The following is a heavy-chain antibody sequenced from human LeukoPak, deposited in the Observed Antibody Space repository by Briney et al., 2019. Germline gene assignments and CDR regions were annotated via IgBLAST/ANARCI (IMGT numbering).Heavy chain of an antibody. J-gene: IGHJ4*02. D-gene: IGHD6-19*01. CDR2: ISYDGRSE. CDR1: GFTFNTYG. CDR3: ATSRYSSSYDY. V-gene: IGHV3-30*03. Sequence: GGSLRLSCVASGFTFNTYGLHWVRQAPGGGLEWVALISYDGRSEYYADSVKGRFTISRDNSRNTLWLQMDSLREGDTAVYYCATSRYSSSYDYWGQGTLVTVSS.